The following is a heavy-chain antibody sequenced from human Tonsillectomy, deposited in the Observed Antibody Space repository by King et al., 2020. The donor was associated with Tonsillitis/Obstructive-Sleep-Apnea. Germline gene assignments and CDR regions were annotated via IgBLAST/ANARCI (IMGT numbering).Heavy chain of an antibody. CDR3: ARLYSGSCNY. J-gene: IGHJ4*02. D-gene: IGHD1-26*01. Sequence: QLQLQESGPGLVKPSETLSLTCTVSGGSISSSSYYWGWIRQPPGKGLEWFGSISYSGSTYYNPSLKSRVTISVDTSKNQFSLKLSSVSAADTAVYYCARLYSGSCNYWGQGPLVTVSS. V-gene: IGHV4-39*01. CDR2: ISYSGST. CDR1: GGSISSSSYY.